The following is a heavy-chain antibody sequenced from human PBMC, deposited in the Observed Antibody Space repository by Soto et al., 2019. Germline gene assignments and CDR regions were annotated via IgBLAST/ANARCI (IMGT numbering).Heavy chain of an antibody. D-gene: IGHD1-1*01. CDR1: GYAFTTYG. CDR3: ARGRYGYY. V-gene: IGHV1-18*01. Sequence: QVHLVQSGAEVKKPGASVKVSCKGSGYAFTTYGIPWVRQAPGQGLEWMGWISAHNGNTNYAQKLQGRVTVTRDTTTITAYMALRTLRANDTFAYYCARGRYGYYWGQGALVTDSS. CDR2: ISAHNGNT. J-gene: IGHJ4*02.